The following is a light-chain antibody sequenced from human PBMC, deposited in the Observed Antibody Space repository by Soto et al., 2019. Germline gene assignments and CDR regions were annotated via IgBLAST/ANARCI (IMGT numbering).Light chain of an antibody. CDR2: DVT. Sequence: SSLPQPSSVSGSPGQSITISCPGTSSDVGGYDYVSWYQQHPGKAPKLMIYDVTNRPSGVSNRFSGSKSGNTASLTISGLQAEDEADYYCISYASINTYVFGTGTKVTVL. CDR1: SSDVGGYDY. V-gene: IGLV2-14*01. J-gene: IGLJ1*01. CDR3: ISYASINTYV.